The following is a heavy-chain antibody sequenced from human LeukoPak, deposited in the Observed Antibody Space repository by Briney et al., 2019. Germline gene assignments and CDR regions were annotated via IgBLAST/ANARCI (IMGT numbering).Heavy chain of an antibody. CDR2: IHYSGST. D-gene: IGHD3-9*01. CDR3: ARGGYYDILTGYYVYLDY. Sequence: SETLSLTCTVSGGPISSYYWSWIRQPPGKGLEWIGYIHYSGSTNYNPSLESRVTISVDTSKNQFSLKLSSVTAADTAVYYCARGGYYDILTGYYVYLDYWGQGTLVTVSS. V-gene: IGHV4-59*01. J-gene: IGHJ4*02. CDR1: GGPISSYY.